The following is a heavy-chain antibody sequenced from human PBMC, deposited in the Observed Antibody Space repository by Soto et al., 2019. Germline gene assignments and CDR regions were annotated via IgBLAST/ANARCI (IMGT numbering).Heavy chain of an antibody. V-gene: IGHV4-39*01. CDR1: GGSISSSSYY. D-gene: IGHD3-3*01. J-gene: IGHJ6*03. CDR2: IYYSGST. CDR3: ARQDHQTIFGVVIIRNYYYYMDV. Sequence: SETLSLTCTVSGGSISSSSYYWGWIRQPPGKGLEWIGSIYYSGSTYYNPSLKSRVTISVDTSKNQFSLKLSSVTAADTAVYYCARQDHQTIFGVVIIRNYYYYMDVWGKGTTVTVSS.